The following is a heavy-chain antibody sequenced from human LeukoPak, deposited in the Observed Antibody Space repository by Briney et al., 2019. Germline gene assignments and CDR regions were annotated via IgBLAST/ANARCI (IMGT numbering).Heavy chain of an antibody. CDR2: INPNSGGT. D-gene: IGHD2-2*01. J-gene: IGHJ6*03. V-gene: IGHV1-2*02. Sequence: PGGSPRLSCAASGFTFSGSAMHWVRQAPGQGLEWMGWINPNSGGTNYAQKFQGRVTMTRDTSISTAYMELSRLRSDDTAVYYCARDGLVPASHYMDVWGKGTTVTISS. CDR1: GFTFSGSA. CDR3: ARDGLVPASHYMDV.